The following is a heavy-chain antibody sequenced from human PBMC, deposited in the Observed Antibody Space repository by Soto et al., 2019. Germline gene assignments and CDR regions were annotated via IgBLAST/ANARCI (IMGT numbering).Heavy chain of an antibody. CDR2: INPNSGGT. J-gene: IGHJ4*02. Sequence: XSVKVSCKASVYTFTCYYMHWVRQAPGQGLEWMGWINPNSGGTNYAQKFQGRVTMTRDTSISTAYMELSRLRSDDTAVYYCARVLRRYFDWLLFDSWGQGTLVTVSS. V-gene: IGHV1-2*02. CDR1: VYTFTCYY. CDR3: ARVLRRYFDWLLFDS. D-gene: IGHD3-9*01.